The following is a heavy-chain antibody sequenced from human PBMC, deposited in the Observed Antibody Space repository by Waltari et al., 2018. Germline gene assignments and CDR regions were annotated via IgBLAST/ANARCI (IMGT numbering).Heavy chain of an antibody. D-gene: IGHD2-2*03. CDR1: GYFPHTGFS. CDR2: IYHDGTT. Sequence: QVQLQESGPGLLQPSETLPLTCGVAGYFPHTGFSWGWIRQSPGKGLEWIATIYHDGTTFYNPSLKSRVTISMNTSRNQFSLSLKSVTATDTAVYYCARQVLGYCTSAACRRLESWGQGTPVTVSA. V-gene: IGHV4-38-2*01. J-gene: IGHJ4*02. CDR3: ARQVLGYCTSAACRRLES.